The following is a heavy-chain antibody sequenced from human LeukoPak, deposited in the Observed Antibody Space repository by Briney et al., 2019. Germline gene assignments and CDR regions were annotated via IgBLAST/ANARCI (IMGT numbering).Heavy chain of an antibody. D-gene: IGHD3-22*01. J-gene: IGHJ4*02. Sequence: GGSLRLSCAASGFTFSDYYMSWIRQAPGKGLEWVSYISSSGSTIYYADSVKGRFTISRDNAKNSLYLQMNSLRAEDTAVYYCARDGEHYYDTSGQLDYWGQGTLVTVSS. V-gene: IGHV3-11*01. CDR2: ISSSGSTI. CDR3: ARDGEHYYDTSGQLDY. CDR1: GFTFSDYY.